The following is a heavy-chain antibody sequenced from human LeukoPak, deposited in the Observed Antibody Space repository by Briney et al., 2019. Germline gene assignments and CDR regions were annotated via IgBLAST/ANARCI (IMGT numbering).Heavy chain of an antibody. Sequence: GGSLRLSCAASGFTFSSYAMSWVRQAPGKGLEWVSAISGSGGSTYYADSVKGRFTISRDNSKNTLYLQMNSLRAEDTAVYYCAVWGVVVVVAATHYWGQGTLVTVSS. CDR2: ISGSGGST. V-gene: IGHV3-23*01. D-gene: IGHD2-15*01. CDR3: AVWGVVVVVAATHY. J-gene: IGHJ4*02. CDR1: GFTFSSYA.